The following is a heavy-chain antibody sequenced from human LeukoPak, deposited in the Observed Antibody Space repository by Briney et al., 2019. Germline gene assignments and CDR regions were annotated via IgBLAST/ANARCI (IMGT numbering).Heavy chain of an antibody. J-gene: IGHJ4*02. Sequence: GESLKISCKASGYSFTTYWIAWVRQMPGKGLEWMGIIYPGDSDTRYSPSFQGQVTMSADKSISTAYLQWSSLKASVTAMYYCARIGAYGQWQYYFDYWGQGTLVTVSS. D-gene: IGHD6-19*01. V-gene: IGHV5-51*01. CDR1: GYSFTTYW. CDR2: IYPGDSDT. CDR3: ARIGAYGQWQYYFDY.